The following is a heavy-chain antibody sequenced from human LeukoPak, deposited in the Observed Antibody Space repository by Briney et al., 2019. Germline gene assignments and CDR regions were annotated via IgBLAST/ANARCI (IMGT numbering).Heavy chain of an antibody. CDR1: GGSISSSSYY. V-gene: IGHV4-39*01. Sequence: SETLSLTCTVSGGSISSSSYYWGWIRQPPGKGLEWIGSIYYSGSTYYNPSLKSRVTISVDTSKNQFSLKLSSVTAAYTAVYYCASLFYYGDNYWGQGTLVTVSS. D-gene: IGHD4-17*01. J-gene: IGHJ4*02. CDR3: ASLFYYGDNY. CDR2: IYYSGST.